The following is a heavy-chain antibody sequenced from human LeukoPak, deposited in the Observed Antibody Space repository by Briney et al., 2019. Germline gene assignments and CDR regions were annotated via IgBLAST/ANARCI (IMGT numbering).Heavy chain of an antibody. Sequence: PGGSLRLSCTASGFTFTTYAMSWVRQAPGLGLEWVSGISGSGGRTYYADSVKGRFTISRDNSKNTLYLQMNSLRAEDTAVYYCAKDMFVDTASREGDPDLDAFDIWGQGTMVTVSS. D-gene: IGHD5-18*01. CDR3: AKDMFVDTASREGDPDLDAFDI. J-gene: IGHJ3*02. CDR1: GFTFTTYA. CDR2: ISGSGGRT. V-gene: IGHV3-23*01.